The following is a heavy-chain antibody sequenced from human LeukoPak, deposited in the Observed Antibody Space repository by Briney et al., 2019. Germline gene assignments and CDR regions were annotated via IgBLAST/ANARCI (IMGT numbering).Heavy chain of an antibody. CDR3: ATYSRAPGD. D-gene: IGHD6-13*01. V-gene: IGHV3-30*03. Sequence: GGSLRLSCAASGFTFSSYGMHWVRQAPGKGPEWVAVISYDGSNKYYADSVKGRFTISRDNSKNTLYLQMNSLRAEDTAVYYCATYSRAPGDWGQGTLVTVSS. CDR1: GFTFSSYG. CDR2: ISYDGSNK. J-gene: IGHJ4*02.